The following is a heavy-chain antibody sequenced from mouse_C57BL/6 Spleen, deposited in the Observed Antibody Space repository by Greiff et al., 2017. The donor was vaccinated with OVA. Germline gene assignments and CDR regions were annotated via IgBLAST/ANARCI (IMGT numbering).Heavy chain of an antibody. Sequence: EVKLVESGGGLVKPGGSLKLSCAASGFTFSDYGMHWVRQAPEKGLEWVAYISSGSSTIYYADTVKGRFTISRDNAKNTLFLQMTSLRSEDTAMYYCAREDYGSSYGYFDYWGQGTTLTVSS. D-gene: IGHD1-1*01. V-gene: IGHV5-17*01. CDR1: GFTFSDYG. J-gene: IGHJ2*01. CDR3: AREDYGSSYGYFDY. CDR2: ISSGSSTI.